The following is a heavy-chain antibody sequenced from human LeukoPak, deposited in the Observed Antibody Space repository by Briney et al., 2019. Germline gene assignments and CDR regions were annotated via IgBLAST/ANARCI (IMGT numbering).Heavy chain of an antibody. CDR1: GGSISGYY. Sequence: PSETLSLTCTVSGGSISGYYWSWIRQPAGKGLEWIGRIYTSGSTNYNPSLKSRVTMSVDTSKTQFSLKLSSVTAADTAVYYCAGSGIGPAAIRSPSIIDYWGQGTLVTVSS. J-gene: IGHJ4*02. CDR2: IYTSGST. V-gene: IGHV4-4*07. CDR3: AGSGIGPAAIRSPSIIDY. D-gene: IGHD2-2*02.